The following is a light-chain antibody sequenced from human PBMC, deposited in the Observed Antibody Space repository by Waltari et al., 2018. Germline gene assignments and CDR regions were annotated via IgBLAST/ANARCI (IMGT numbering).Light chain of an antibody. J-gene: IGKJ4*01. CDR2: AAS. V-gene: IGKV1-6*01. CDR1: QGIRND. Sequence: AIQMTQSPSSLSASVGDRVTITCRASQGIRNDLDWYQQKPGKAPKLLIYAASSLQSAVPSRFSGSGSGTDFTLNISSLQPEDFATYYCRQNYNHPLAFGGGTKVEIK. CDR3: RQNYNHPLA.